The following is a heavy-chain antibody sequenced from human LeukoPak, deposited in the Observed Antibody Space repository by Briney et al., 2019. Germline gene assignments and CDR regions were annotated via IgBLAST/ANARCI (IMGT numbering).Heavy chain of an antibody. J-gene: IGHJ6*03. V-gene: IGHV1-69*13. CDR3: ARAPIAVAGNNYYYYMDV. D-gene: IGHD6-19*01. CDR1: GGTFSSYA. CDR2: IIPIFGTA. Sequence: SVKVSCKASGGTFSSYAISWVRQAPGQGLEWMGGIIPIFGTANYAQKFRGRVTITADESTSTAYMELSSLRSEDTAVYYCARAPIAVAGNNYYYYMDVWGKGTTVTVSS.